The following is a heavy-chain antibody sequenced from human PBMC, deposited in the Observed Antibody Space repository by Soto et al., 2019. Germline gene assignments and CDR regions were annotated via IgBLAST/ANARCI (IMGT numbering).Heavy chain of an antibody. D-gene: IGHD3-22*01. CDR2: IYYSGST. CDR1: GVSISGSYYY. Sequence: PSETLSLTCVVSGVSISGSYYYWAWIRQHPGKGLEWIGYIYYSGSTYYNPSLKSRVTISVDTSKNQFSLKLSSVTAADTAVYYCARGHDSSTTDYWGQGTLVTVSS. J-gene: IGHJ4*02. V-gene: IGHV4-31*11. CDR3: ARGHDSSTTDY.